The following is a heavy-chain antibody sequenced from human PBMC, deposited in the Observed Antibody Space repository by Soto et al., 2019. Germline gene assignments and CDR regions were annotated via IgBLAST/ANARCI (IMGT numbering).Heavy chain of an antibody. D-gene: IGHD2-15*01. CDR1: GYTFTSYC. J-gene: IGHJ6*03. CDR3: ARGRPVVVVAATYYYYMDV. CDR2: ISAYNGNT. Sequence: ASVKVSCKASGYTFTSYCISWVRQAPGQGLEWMGWISAYNGNTNYAQKLQGRVTMTTDTSTSTAYMELRSLRSDDTAVYYCARGRPVVVVAATYYYYMDVWGKGTTVTVSS. V-gene: IGHV1-18*01.